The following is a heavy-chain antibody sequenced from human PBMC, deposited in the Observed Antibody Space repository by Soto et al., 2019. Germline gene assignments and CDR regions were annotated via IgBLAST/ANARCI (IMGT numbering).Heavy chain of an antibody. CDR3: AALRFLEWLFDY. V-gene: IGHV4-39*01. CDR1: GGSISGSSYY. CDR2: IYYSGST. Sequence: SETLCLTCTVSGGSISGSSYYWGWIRQPPGKGLEWIGSIYYSGSTYYNPSLKSRVTISVDTSKNQFSLKLSSVTAADTAVYYCAALRFLEWLFDYWGQGTLVTSPQ. J-gene: IGHJ4*02. D-gene: IGHD3-3*01.